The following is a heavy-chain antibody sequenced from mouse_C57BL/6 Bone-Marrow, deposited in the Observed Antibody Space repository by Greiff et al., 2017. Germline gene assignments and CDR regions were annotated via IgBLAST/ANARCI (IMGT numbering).Heavy chain of an antibody. CDR1: GYAFTNYL. J-gene: IGHJ3*01. CDR2: INPGSGGT. D-gene: IGHD4-1*01. CDR3: ARSKNWDSWFAY. Sequence: QVQLQQSGAELVRPGTSVKVSCKASGYAFTNYLIEWVKQRPGQGLEWIGVINPGSGGTNYNEKFKGKATLPADKSSSTAYMQLRSLTSEDSAVYFCARSKNWDSWFAYWGQGTLVTVSA. V-gene: IGHV1-54*01.